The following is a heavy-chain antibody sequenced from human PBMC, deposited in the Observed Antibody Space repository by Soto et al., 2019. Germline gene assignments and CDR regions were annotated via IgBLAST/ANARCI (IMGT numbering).Heavy chain of an antibody. CDR3: ARDHQQMASWFDP. CDR1: GYTFTTYP. V-gene: IGHV1-3*01. CDR2: INPDSGNT. D-gene: IGHD6-13*01. J-gene: IGHJ5*02. Sequence: ASVKVSCKASGYTFTTYPMHWVRQAPGQRLEWMGWINPDSGNTKYSQKFQGRVTFTRDTSASTAYMELSSLRSEDTAVYYCARDHQQMASWFDPWGQGTLVTVSS.